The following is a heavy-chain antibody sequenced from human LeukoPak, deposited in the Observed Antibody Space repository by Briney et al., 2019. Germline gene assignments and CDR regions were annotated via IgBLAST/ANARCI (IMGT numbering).Heavy chain of an antibody. CDR2: ISGSDPGT. CDR3: AKSPLGSCTHARCYPLDS. CDR1: GFTFGTYA. Sequence: GGSLRLSCAASGFTFGTYAMSWVRQAPGKRLEWVAAISGSDPGTYHADSVKGRFTISRDNSKNILYLQMYNLRAEDTALYFCAKSPLGSCTHARCYPLDSWGQGTLVTVSS. V-gene: IGHV3-23*01. D-gene: IGHD2-8*01. J-gene: IGHJ4*02.